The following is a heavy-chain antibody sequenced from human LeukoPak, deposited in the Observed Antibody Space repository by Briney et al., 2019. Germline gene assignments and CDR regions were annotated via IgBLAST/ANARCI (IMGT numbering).Heavy chain of an antibody. Sequence: GGSLRLSCAASGFTFSSYGMHWVRQAPGKGLEWVAFIRYDGSNKYYADSVKGRFTISRDNSKNTLYLQMNSLRAEDTAVYYCAKGEYYHDSSGYSVDYWGQGTLVTVSS. J-gene: IGHJ4*02. D-gene: IGHD3-22*01. V-gene: IGHV3-30*02. CDR2: IRYDGSNK. CDR1: GFTFSSYG. CDR3: AKGEYYHDSSGYSVDY.